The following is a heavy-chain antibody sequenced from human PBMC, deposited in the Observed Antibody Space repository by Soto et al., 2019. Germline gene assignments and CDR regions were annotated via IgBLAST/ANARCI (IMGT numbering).Heavy chain of an antibody. Sequence: EVQLVESGGGLVHTGESLRLSCAASGFTFSDHYMDWVRQAPGKGLEWVGRSRNKANSYTTEYAASVKGRFTVSRDDSKNSLYLQMNSLNTEDTAVYYCAKGDYDSGAFYNTGVYWGQGTLVTVSS. CDR1: GFTFSDHY. CDR2: SRNKANSYTT. CDR3: AKGDYDSGAFYNTGVY. J-gene: IGHJ4*02. V-gene: IGHV3-72*01. D-gene: IGHD3-22*01.